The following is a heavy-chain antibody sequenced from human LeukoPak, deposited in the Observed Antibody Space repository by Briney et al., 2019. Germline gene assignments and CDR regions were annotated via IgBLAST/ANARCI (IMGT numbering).Heavy chain of an antibody. V-gene: IGHV4-4*07. CDR3: AREYSSSSGRTFDY. D-gene: IGHD6-6*01. CDR1: GGSISSYY. J-gene: IGHJ4*02. Sequence: PSETLSLTCTVSGGSISSYYWNWIRQPAGKGLEWIGRISTTGSTNYNPSLKSRLTMSVDTSKNQFSQRLSSVSAADTAVYYRAREYSSSSGRTFDYWGQGTLVTVSS. CDR2: ISTTGST.